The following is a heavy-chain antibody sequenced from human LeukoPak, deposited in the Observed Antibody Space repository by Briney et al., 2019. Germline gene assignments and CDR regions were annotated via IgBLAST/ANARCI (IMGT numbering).Heavy chain of an antibody. CDR2: INPSGGST. J-gene: IGHJ3*02. D-gene: IGHD3-22*01. CDR3: ARQLITMIVVDAFDI. V-gene: IGHV1-46*01. Sequence: ASVKVSCKASRYTFTSYYMHWVRQAPGQGLEGMGIINPSGGSTSYAQKFHGRVTMTRDTSTSTVYMELSSLRSEDTAVYYCARQLITMIVVDAFDIWGQGTMVTVSS. CDR1: RYTFTSYY.